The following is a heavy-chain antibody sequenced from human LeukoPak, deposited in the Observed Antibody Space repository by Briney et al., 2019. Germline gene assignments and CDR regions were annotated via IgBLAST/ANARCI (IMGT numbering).Heavy chain of an antibody. CDR1: GFTFDDYG. J-gene: IGHJ3*02. V-gene: IGHV3-20*04. Sequence: PGGSLRLSCAASGFTFDDYGMSWVRQAPGKGPEWVSGINWNGGSTGYADSVKGRFTISRDNAKNSLYLQMNSLRAEDTALYYCAKVLAPHGGSGDAFDIWGQGTMVTVSS. CDR2: INWNGGST. CDR3: AKVLAPHGGSGDAFDI. D-gene: IGHD3-10*01.